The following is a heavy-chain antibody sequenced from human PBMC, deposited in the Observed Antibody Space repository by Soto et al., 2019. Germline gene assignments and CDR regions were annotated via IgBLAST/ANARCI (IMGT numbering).Heavy chain of an antibody. CDR1: GGSFSGYY. D-gene: IGHD2-2*01. J-gene: IGHJ6*01. Sequence: SETLSLTCAVYGGSFSGYYWSWIRQPPWKGLEWIGEINHSGSTNYNPSLKSRVTISVDTSKNQFSLKLSSVTAADTAVYYCARGRTTGCSSTSCYRNYYYYYGMDVWGQGTTVTVSS. CDR2: INHSGST. V-gene: IGHV4-34*01. CDR3: ARGRTTGCSSTSCYRNYYYYYGMDV.